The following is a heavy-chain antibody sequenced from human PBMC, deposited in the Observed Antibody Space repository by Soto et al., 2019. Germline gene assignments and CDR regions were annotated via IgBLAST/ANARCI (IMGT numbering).Heavy chain of an antibody. Sequence: ASVKVSCKASGYTFTGYYIHWVRQAPGQGLEWMGGINPNSGASNYAQKFQGRVTMTRDTSISTAYMELSRLRSDDTAVYYCARYCSSTSCQFDPWGQGTLVTVCS. V-gene: IGHV1-2*02. CDR3: ARYCSSTSCQFDP. CDR2: INPNSGAS. CDR1: GYTFTGYY. J-gene: IGHJ5*02. D-gene: IGHD2-2*01.